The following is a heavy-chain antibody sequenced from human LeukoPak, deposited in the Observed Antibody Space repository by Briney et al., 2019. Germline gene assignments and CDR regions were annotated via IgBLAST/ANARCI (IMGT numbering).Heavy chain of an antibody. Sequence: SETLSLTCTVSGGSISSGDYYWSWIRQPPGKGLEWIGYIYYSGSTYYNPSLKSRVTISVDTSKSQFSLKLSSVTAADTAVYYCVREIDRDGYNYPDYWGQGTLVTVSS. CDR1: GGSISSGDYY. CDR3: VREIDRDGYNYPDY. V-gene: IGHV4-30-4*01. J-gene: IGHJ4*02. CDR2: IYYSGST. D-gene: IGHD5-24*01.